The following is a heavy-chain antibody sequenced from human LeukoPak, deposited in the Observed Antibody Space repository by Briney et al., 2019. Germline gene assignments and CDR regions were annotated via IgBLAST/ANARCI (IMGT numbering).Heavy chain of an antibody. J-gene: IGHJ4*02. D-gene: IGHD2-2*01. V-gene: IGHV1-18*01. CDR1: GYTFTSYG. CDR2: ISAYNGNT. Sequence: GASVKVSCKASGYTFTSYGISWVRQAPGQGLEWMGWISAYNGNTNYAQKLQGRVTMTTDTSTSTAYMELRSLRSDDTAVYYCAKSRGDRSSTSCSFDYWGQGTLVTVSS. CDR3: AKSRGDRSSTSCSFDY.